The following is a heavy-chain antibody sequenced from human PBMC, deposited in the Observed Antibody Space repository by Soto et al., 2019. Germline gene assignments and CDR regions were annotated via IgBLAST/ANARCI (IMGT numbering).Heavy chain of an antibody. Sequence: ASVKVSCKASGGTFSSYAISWVRQAPGQGLEWMGGIIPIFGTANYAQKFQGRVTITADESTSTAYMELSSLRSEDTAVYYCARTHYGGNCKGPYYYYYGMDVWGQGTTVTVSS. D-gene: IGHD2-15*01. CDR2: IIPIFGTA. V-gene: IGHV1-69*13. CDR1: GGTFSSYA. CDR3: ARTHYGGNCKGPYYYYYGMDV. J-gene: IGHJ6*02.